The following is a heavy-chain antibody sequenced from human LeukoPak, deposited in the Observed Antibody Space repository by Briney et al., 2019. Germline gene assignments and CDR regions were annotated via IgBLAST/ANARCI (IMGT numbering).Heavy chain of an antibody. CDR3: AREGYCSGTSCYNFNY. CDR2: INHSGSS. V-gene: IGHV4-34*01. D-gene: IGHD2-2*02. CDR1: GGSFSGYY. Sequence: SETLSLTCAVYGGSFSGYYWNWIRQPPGKGLEWIGEINHSGSSNYNPSLKSRVTISLDTSKNQFSLNLSSVTAADTAVYYCAREGYCSGTSCYNFNYWGQGTLVTVSS. J-gene: IGHJ4*02.